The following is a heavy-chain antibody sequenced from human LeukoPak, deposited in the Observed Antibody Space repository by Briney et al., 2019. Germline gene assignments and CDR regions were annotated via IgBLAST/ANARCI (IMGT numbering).Heavy chain of an antibody. CDR2: IYYSGST. Sequence: PSETLSLTCTVSGGSISSSSYYWGWIRQPPGKGLEWIGSIYYSGSTYYSPSLKSRVTISVDTSKNQFSLKLSSVTAADTAVYYCARQGGGSLDYWGQGTLVTVSS. V-gene: IGHV4-39*01. D-gene: IGHD2-15*01. J-gene: IGHJ4*02. CDR3: ARQGGGSLDY. CDR1: GGSISSSSYY.